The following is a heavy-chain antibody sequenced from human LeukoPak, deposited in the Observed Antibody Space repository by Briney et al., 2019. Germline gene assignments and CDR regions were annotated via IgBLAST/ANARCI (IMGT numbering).Heavy chain of an antibody. CDR3: ARSNYYDSSGYYSAEYFQH. CDR1: GFTVSSNY. Sequence: GGSLRLSCAASGFTVSSNYMSWVRQAPGKGLEWVSVIYSGGSTYYADSVKGRFTISRDNSKNTLYLQMNSLRAEDTAVYYCARSNYYDSSGYYSAEYFQHWGQGTLVTVSS. D-gene: IGHD3-22*01. CDR2: IYSGGST. V-gene: IGHV3-66*01. J-gene: IGHJ1*01.